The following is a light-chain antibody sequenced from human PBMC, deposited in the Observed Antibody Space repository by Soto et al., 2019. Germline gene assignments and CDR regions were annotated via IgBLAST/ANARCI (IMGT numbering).Light chain of an antibody. Sequence: EIVLTQSPATLSLSPGERVTLSCRASQSVRSNLAWYQQKPGQAPRLLIYGASTRATGVPASFSGRGSGTEFTLTISSLQSEDFAVYYCQQYNNWPPWTFG. CDR2: GAS. CDR3: QQYNNWPPWT. V-gene: IGKV3-15*01. CDR1: QSVRSN. J-gene: IGKJ1*01.